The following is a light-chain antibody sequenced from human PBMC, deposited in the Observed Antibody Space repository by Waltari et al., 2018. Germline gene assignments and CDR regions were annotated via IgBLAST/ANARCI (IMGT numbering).Light chain of an antibody. V-gene: IGLV2-14*03. J-gene: IGLJ2*01. CDR2: DVS. CDR3: NSYTSSSSL. Sequence: QSALTQPASVSGSPGQAITISCTGTSSDVGGYGYVSWYQQHPGKAPKLIIYDVSNLPSGCSSRCAGSKFVTTASLTISGLQADDEADYYCNSYTSSSSLFGGGTRLTVL. CDR1: SSDVGGYGY.